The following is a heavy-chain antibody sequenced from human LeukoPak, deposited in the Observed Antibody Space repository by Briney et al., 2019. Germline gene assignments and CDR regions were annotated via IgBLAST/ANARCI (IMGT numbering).Heavy chain of an antibody. CDR1: GFTFGDYA. D-gene: IGHD3-22*01. V-gene: IGHV3-49*04. Sequence: GGSLRLSCTASGFTFGDYAMSWVRQAPGKGLEWVGLIRSKAYGGTTEYAASVKGRFTISRDDSKSLAYLQMNSLKTADTAVYYCTRVLIYYGSPDWFDPWGQGTLVTVSS. CDR2: IRSKAYGGTT. J-gene: IGHJ5*02. CDR3: TRVLIYYGSPDWFDP.